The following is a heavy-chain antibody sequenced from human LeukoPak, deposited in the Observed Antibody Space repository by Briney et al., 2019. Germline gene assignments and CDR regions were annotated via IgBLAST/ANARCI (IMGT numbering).Heavy chain of an antibody. V-gene: IGHV4-61*02. Sequence: SQTLSLTCTVSGGSISGGSYYWSWIRQPAGKELEWIGRIYTSGSTNYNPSLTSRVTISVDTSKNQFSLKLSSVTAADTAVYYCARGNVWFGDPYNWFDHWGQGTLVTVSS. CDR2: IYTSGST. J-gene: IGHJ5*02. CDR3: ARGNVWFGDPYNWFDH. D-gene: IGHD3-10*01. CDR1: GGSISGGSYY.